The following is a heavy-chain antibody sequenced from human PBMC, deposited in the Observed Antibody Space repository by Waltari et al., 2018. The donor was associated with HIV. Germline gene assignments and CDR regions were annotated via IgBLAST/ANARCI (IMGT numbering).Heavy chain of an antibody. CDR3: AREREWYFDL. CDR1: GGSFSVYY. Sequence: QVQLQQWGAGLLKPSETLSLTCAVYGGSFSVYYWSWIRQPPGKGLEWIGEINHSGSTNYNPSLKSRVTISVDTSKNQFSLKLNSGTAADTAVYYCAREREWYFDLWGRGTLVTVSS. D-gene: IGHD1-26*01. V-gene: IGHV4-34*01. CDR2: INHSGST. J-gene: IGHJ2*01.